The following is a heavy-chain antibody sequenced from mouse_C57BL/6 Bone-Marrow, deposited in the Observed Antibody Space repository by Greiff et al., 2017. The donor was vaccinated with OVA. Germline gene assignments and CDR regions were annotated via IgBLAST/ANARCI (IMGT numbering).Heavy chain of an antibody. V-gene: IGHV1-64*01. D-gene: IGHD1-1*01. J-gene: IGHJ2*01. CDR3: AKDITTVVAPYYFDY. CDR1: GYTFTSYW. Sequence: QVQLQQSGAELVKPGASVKLSCKASGYTFTSYWMHWVKQRPGQGLEWIGMIHPNSGSTNYNEKFKSKATLTVDKSSSTAYMQLSSLTSEDSAVYYCAKDITTVVAPYYFDYWGQGTTLTVSS. CDR2: IHPNSGST.